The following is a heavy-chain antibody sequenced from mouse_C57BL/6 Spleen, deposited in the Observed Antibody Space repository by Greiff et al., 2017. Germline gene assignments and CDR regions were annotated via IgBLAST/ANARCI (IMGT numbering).Heavy chain of an antibody. V-gene: IGHV14-1*01. J-gene: IGHJ3*01. Sequence: VQLQQSGAELVRPGASVKLSCTASGFNIKDYYMHWVKQRPEQGLEWIGRLDPEDGDTEYAPKFQGKATMTADTSSNTAYLPLSSLTSEDTAVYYCTTQTAQATFAYWGQGTLVTVSA. CDR2: LDPEDGDT. CDR1: GFNIKDYY. D-gene: IGHD3-2*02. CDR3: TTQTAQATFAY.